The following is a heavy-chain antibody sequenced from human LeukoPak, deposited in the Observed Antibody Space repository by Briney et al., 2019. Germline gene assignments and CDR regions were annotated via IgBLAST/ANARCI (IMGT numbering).Heavy chain of an antibody. CDR3: ARADYGDDYYFDY. CDR2: IYYSEDT. CDR1: GGSFSGYY. J-gene: IGHJ4*02. V-gene: IGHV4-59*01. D-gene: IGHD4-17*01. Sequence: PSETLSLTCAVYGGSFSGYYWSWIRQPPGKGLEWIGYIYYSEDTNYNPSLKSRVTISVDTSKNQFSLKLSSVTAADTAVYYCARADYGDDYYFDYWGQGTLVTVSS.